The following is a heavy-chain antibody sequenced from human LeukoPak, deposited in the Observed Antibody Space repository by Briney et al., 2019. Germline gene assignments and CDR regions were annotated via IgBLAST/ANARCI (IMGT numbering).Heavy chain of an antibody. Sequence: PSETLSLTCAVPGASISRCFWSWIPPPPGKGLEWIGYIYDSGRSKYIPSLESRVTISLDTSNNQFSLKLIYVTAADTAVYYCARVPDTTMVYFDYWGQGTLVTVSS. CDR1: GASISRCF. D-gene: IGHD5-18*01. J-gene: IGHJ4*02. CDR2: IYDSGRS. V-gene: IGHV4-59*01. CDR3: ARVPDTTMVYFDY.